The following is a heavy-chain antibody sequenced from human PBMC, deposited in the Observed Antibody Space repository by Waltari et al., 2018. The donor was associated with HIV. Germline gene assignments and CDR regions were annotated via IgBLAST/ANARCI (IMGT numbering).Heavy chain of an antibody. D-gene: IGHD6-19*01. CDR2: SYHSGST. J-gene: IGHJ4*02. Sequence: QVQLQESGPGLVKASETLSLTGAVSGYSISSGYYWGWIRQPPGEGLEWIGISYHSGSTYYHPSLKRRVTISADTSNNQFSLKVGSVTAADTAVYYCARGQGLGTFDCWGQGTLVTVSS. CDR3: ARGQGLGTFDC. V-gene: IGHV4-38-2*01. CDR1: GYSISSGYY.